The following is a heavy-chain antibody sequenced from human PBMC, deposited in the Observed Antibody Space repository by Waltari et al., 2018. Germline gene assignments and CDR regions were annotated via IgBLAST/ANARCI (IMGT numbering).Heavy chain of an antibody. D-gene: IGHD1-7*01. V-gene: IGHV4-4*02. CDR2: IYHSGSI. J-gene: IGHJ4*02. Sequence: QVQLQESGPGLVKPSGTLSLTCAVSGGSISSSNWWSWVRQPPGKGLEEIGEIYHSGSIKYNPSLKSRVTISVDKSKNQFSLKLSSVTAADTAVYYCASFSPRGWNSLSWGQGTLVTVSS. CDR3: ASFSPRGWNSLS. CDR1: GGSISSSNW.